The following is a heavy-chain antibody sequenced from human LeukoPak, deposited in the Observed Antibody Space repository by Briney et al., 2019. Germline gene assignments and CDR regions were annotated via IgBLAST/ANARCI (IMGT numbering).Heavy chain of an antibody. CDR3: ARGRVSSSTWYSTYYYFFYMDF. J-gene: IGHJ6*03. Sequence: SETLSLTCTVSGGSISSYYWNWIRQPPGKGLEWIGYIYYSGSTNYNPSLKSRVTISLDTSKNQFSLKLSSVTAADTAVYFCARGRVSSSTWYSTYYYFFYMDFWGKGTTVTVSS. CDR1: GGSISSYY. D-gene: IGHD4-11*01. V-gene: IGHV4-59*01. CDR2: IYYSGST.